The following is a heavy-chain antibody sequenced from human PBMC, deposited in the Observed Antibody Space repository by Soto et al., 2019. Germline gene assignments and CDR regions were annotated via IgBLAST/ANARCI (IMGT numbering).Heavy chain of an antibody. CDR3: AKLHFDY. CDR2: ISGSGDNT. J-gene: IGHJ4*02. Sequence: EVQLLESGGGLVQPGGSLRLSCTASGFIFSSYAMSWVRQAPGKGLEWVSVISGSGDNTYYADSVKGRFTLSRDNSKNTLFLQMNSLRAEDTAVYYCAKLHFDYWCQGALATVSS. CDR1: GFIFSSYA. D-gene: IGHD4-4*01. V-gene: IGHV3-23*01.